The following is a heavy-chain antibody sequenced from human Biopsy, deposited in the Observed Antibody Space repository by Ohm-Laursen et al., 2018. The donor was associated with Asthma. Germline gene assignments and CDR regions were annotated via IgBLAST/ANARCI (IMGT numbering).Heavy chain of an antibody. Sequence: SLRLSCTASGLNFEDYVMHWVRQAPGKGLEWDSGISWNSRSIGYGDSVKGRFTISRDNTKNSLYLQMNSLSPEDTAMYYCRALPTRTMYFDSWGQGTLVTVSS. CDR1: GLNFEDYV. CDR2: ISWNSRSI. D-gene: IGHD4/OR15-4a*01. CDR3: RALPTRTMYFDS. V-gene: IGHV3-9*01. J-gene: IGHJ4*02.